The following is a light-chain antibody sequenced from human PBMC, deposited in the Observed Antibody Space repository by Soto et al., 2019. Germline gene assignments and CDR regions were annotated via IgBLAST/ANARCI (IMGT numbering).Light chain of an antibody. CDR1: SSDVGGYDY. J-gene: IGLJ1*01. V-gene: IGLV2-14*01. CDR3: SYYTSSSTDV. Sequence: QSALTQPASVSGSPGQSITISCTGTSSDVGGYDYVSWYQHHPGKAPKLTIYEVSNRPSGVSNRFSGSKSGNTASLTISGLQAEDEAEYYCSYYTSSSTDVFGTGTKLTVL. CDR2: EVS.